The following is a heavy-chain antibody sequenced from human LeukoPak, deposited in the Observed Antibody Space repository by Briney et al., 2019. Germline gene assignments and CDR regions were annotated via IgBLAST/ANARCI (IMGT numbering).Heavy chain of an antibody. CDR2: FDPEDGET. CDR1: GGTFSSYA. V-gene: IGHV1-24*01. Sequence: GASVKVSCKASGGTFSSYAISWVRQAPGKGLEWMGGFDPEDGETIYAQKFQGRVTMTEDTSTDTAYMELSSLRSEDTAVYYCATEFVGLAAFDIWGQGTMVTVSS. J-gene: IGHJ3*02. CDR3: ATEFVGLAAFDI. D-gene: IGHD3-16*02.